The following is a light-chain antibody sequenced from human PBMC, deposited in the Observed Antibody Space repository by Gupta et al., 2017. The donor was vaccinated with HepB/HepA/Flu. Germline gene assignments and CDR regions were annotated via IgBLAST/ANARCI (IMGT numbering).Light chain of an antibody. J-gene: IGLJ2*01. Sequence: SSVLPQPPSVSVAPGKTASITCFGNNIGTNGVDWYQQMPGQAPVMIIYNDRDRPSGIPERFSGSNSGNTATLTISGVKAGDEAEYYCQVWDSSDDDEVFGGGTKLTVL. V-gene: IGLV3-21*04. CDR1: NIGTNG. CDR3: QVWDSSDDDEV. CDR2: NDR.